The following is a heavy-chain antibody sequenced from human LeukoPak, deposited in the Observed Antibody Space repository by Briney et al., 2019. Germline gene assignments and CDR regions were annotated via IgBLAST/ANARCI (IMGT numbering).Heavy chain of an antibody. CDR3: ARDNADSSGYYYGMDV. CDR1: GGTFSSYA. CDR2: IIPIFGTA. V-gene: IGHV1-69*13. Sequence: SVKVSCKASGGTFSSYAISWVRQAPGQGLEWMGGIIPIFGTANYAQKFQGRVTITADESTSTAYMELSSLRSEDTAVYYCARDNADSSGYYYGMDVWGQGTTVTVSS. D-gene: IGHD3-22*01. J-gene: IGHJ6*02.